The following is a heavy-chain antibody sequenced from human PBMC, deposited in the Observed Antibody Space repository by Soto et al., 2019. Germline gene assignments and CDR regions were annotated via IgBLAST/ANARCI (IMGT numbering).Heavy chain of an antibody. V-gene: IGHV3-7*03. D-gene: IGHD6-6*01. J-gene: IGHJ2*01. CDR2: IKQDGSEK. CDR1: GFAFSSYW. Sequence: PGGSLRLSCAASGFAFSSYWMSWVRQAPGKGLEWVADIKQDGSEKYYVDSVKGRFTISRDNAKNSLYLQMNSLRAEDTAVYYCARDEGIAARYFDLWGRGTLVTV. CDR3: ARDEGIAARYFDL.